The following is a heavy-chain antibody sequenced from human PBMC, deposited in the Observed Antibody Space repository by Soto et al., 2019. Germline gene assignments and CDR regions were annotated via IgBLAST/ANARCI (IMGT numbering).Heavy chain of an antibody. V-gene: IGHV3-30-3*01. Sequence: QVQLVESGGGVVQPGRSLRLSCAASGFTFSSYAMHWVRQATGKGLEWVAVISYDGSNKYYADSVKGRFTISRDNSKNTLYLQMNSLRAEDTAVYYCASGGWRIAARWFDPWGQGTLVTVSS. CDR2: ISYDGSNK. J-gene: IGHJ5*02. D-gene: IGHD6-6*01. CDR3: ASGGWRIAARWFDP. CDR1: GFTFSSYA.